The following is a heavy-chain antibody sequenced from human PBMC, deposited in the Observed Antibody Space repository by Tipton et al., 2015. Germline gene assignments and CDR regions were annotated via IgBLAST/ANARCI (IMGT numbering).Heavy chain of an antibody. CDR3: ARDSELIRDYYYYAMDV. CDR1: GGSVSSSSYY. D-gene: IGHD1-26*01. CDR2: IFYTGST. J-gene: IGHJ6*02. V-gene: IGHV4-61*01. Sequence: TLSLTCSVSGGSVSSSSYYWSWIRQPSGKGLEYIGYIFYTGSTNYNPSLKSRVAISLDTSKNQFSLKLNSVTAADTAVYYCARDSELIRDYYYYAMDVWGQGTTVTVSS.